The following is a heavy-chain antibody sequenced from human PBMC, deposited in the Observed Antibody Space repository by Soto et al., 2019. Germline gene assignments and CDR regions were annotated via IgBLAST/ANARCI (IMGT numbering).Heavy chain of an antibody. Sequence: SLRLSCTTSGFNFGDYTIGWLRQAPGQGLEWVGFLRGRAYGAITEIAAPVKGRFSISRDHSKGIAYLQMNSLTTDDTGVYYCARVDCTSDTCSFLLDYWGQGTLVTVS. J-gene: IGHJ4*02. CDR1: GFNFGDYT. CDR2: LRGRAYGAIT. CDR3: ARVDCTSDTCSFLLDY. D-gene: IGHD2-21*02. V-gene: IGHV3-49*03.